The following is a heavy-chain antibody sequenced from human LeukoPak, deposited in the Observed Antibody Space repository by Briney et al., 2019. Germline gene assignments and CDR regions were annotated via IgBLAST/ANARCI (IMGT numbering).Heavy chain of an antibody. CDR2: MNPNSGNT. CDR3: ARGGIPADSSYYGMDV. V-gene: IGHV1-8*01. J-gene: IGHJ6*02. CDR1: GYTFTSYD. Sequence: GASVTVSCKASGYTFTSYDINWVRQATGQGLEWMGWMNPNSGNTGYAQKFQGRVTMTRNTSISTAYMELSSLRSEDTAVYYCARGGIPADSSYYGMDVWGQGTTVTVSS. D-gene: IGHD3-22*01.